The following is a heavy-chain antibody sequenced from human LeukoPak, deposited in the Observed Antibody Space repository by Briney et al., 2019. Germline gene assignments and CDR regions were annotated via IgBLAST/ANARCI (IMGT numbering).Heavy chain of an antibody. CDR1: GGSITSYY. D-gene: IGHD3-10*01. J-gene: IGHJ6*02. CDR2: IYYTGTT. V-gene: IGHV4-59*01. Sequence: SETLSLTCTVSGGSITSYYWSWIRQPPRKGLEWVGYIYYTGTTKNNPALNTRVTLSLDTSTNQLTLNLSTVTAADTAVYYCARDGVIPGSSDYYYYGMDGWGQGTTVTASS. CDR3: ARDGVIPGSSDYYYYGMDG.